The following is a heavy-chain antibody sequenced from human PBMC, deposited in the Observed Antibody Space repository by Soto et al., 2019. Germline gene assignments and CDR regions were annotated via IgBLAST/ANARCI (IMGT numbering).Heavy chain of an antibody. CDR1: GCTFSSYA. CDR3: AKVTGSSSWAIFDY. D-gene: IGHD6-13*01. Sequence: GGSLRLSCAASGCTFSSYAMSWVRQAPGKGLEWVSAISGSGGSTYYADSVKGRFTISRDNSKNTLYLQMNSLRAEDTAVYYCAKVTGSSSWAIFDYWGQGTLVTVSS. CDR2: ISGSGGST. V-gene: IGHV3-23*01. J-gene: IGHJ4*02.